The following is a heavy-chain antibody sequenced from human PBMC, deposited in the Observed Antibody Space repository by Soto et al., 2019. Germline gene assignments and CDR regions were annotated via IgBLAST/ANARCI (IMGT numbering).Heavy chain of an antibody. CDR1: GYTFTSYY. D-gene: IGHD6-19*01. Sequence: GASMKVSCKASGYTFTSYYIHWVRQAPGQRVESIGIINPGGGGTTYAQKFQGRVTMTRDTSTNTVYMELSSLRSEDTAVYYCARELLPIAVSGAQGNDAFDVWGQGTMVTVSS. V-gene: IGHV1-46*01. CDR2: INPGGGGT. J-gene: IGHJ3*01. CDR3: ARELLPIAVSGAQGNDAFDV.